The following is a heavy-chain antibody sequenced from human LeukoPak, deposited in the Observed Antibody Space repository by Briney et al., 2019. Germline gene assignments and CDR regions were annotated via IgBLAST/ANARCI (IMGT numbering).Heavy chain of an antibody. CDR3: ARTDY. V-gene: IGHV3-48*03. CDR2: ISSGGSTM. Sequence: GGSLRLSCAASGFTFSSSEMNWVRHAPGKGLEWVSYISSGGSTMYYADSVRGRFTVSRDNAQNSLHLQLNSLRAEDTAVYYCARTDYWGQGTLVTVSS. J-gene: IGHJ4*02. CDR1: GFTFSSSE.